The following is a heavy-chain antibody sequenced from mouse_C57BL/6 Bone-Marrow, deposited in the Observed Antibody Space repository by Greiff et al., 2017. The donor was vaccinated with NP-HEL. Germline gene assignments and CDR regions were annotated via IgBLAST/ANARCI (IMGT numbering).Heavy chain of an antibody. Sequence: EVKLMESEGGLVQPGSSMKLSCTASGFTFSDYYMAWVRQVPEKGLEWVANINYDGSSTYYLDSLKSRFIISRDNAKNILYLQMSSLKSEDTATYYSARVPYYGSSYWYFDVWGTGTTVTVSS. CDR2: INYDGSST. D-gene: IGHD1-1*01. CDR3: ARVPYYGSSYWYFDV. CDR1: GFTFSDYY. V-gene: IGHV5-16*01. J-gene: IGHJ1*03.